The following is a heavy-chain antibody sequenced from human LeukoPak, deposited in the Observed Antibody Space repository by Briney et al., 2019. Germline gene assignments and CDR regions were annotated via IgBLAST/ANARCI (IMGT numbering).Heavy chain of an antibody. V-gene: IGHV4-59*01. CDR2: IYYSGST. CDR3: ARWGEYGSGSYYNQVPNWFDP. Sequence: SETLSLTCTVSGGSISSYYWSWIRQPPGKGLEWIGYIYYSGSTNYNPSLKSRVTISVDTSKNQFSLKLSSVTAADTAVYYCARWGEYGSGSYYNQVPNWFDPWGQGILVTVSS. CDR1: GGSISSYY. D-gene: IGHD3-10*01. J-gene: IGHJ5*02.